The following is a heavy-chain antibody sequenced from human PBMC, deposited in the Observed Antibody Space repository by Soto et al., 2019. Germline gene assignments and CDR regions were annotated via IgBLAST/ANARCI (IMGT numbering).Heavy chain of an antibody. CDR3: AKGGVGSTSNAFDI. D-gene: IGHD1-26*01. V-gene: IGHV3-30*18. Sequence: GGSLRLSCAASGFTSRSYGMHWVRQAPAKGLEWVAVISYDGSNKYYEDSVKGRFTISRDNSKNTLYLQMNSLRAEDTGVYYCAKGGVGSTSNAFDIWGQGTMVTVSS. CDR1: GFTSRSYG. J-gene: IGHJ3*02. CDR2: ISYDGSNK.